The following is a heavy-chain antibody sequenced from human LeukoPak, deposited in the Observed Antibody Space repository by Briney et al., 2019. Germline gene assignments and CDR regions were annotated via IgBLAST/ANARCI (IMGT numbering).Heavy chain of an antibody. CDR1: GGSISSGGYY. J-gene: IGHJ3*02. Sequence: SETLSLTCTVSGGSISSGGYYWSWIRQHPGKGLEWIGYIYYNGSTYYNPSLKSRVTISVDTSKNQFSLKLSSVTAADTAVYYCARGGIAVAIDIWGQGTMVTVSS. CDR3: ARGGIAVAIDI. D-gene: IGHD6-19*01. CDR2: IYYNGST. V-gene: IGHV4-31*03.